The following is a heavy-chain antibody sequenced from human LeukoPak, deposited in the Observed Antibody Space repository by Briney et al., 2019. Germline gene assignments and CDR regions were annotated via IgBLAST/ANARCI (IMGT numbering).Heavy chain of an antibody. CDR2: ISYDGSNK. D-gene: IGHD2-15*01. CDR3: AREVVD. CDR1: GFTFSSYA. V-gene: IGHV3-30-3*01. J-gene: IGHJ3*01. Sequence: HPGKSLRLSCAASGFTFSSYAMHWVRQAPGKGLEWVAVISYDGSNKYYADSVKGRFTISRDNSKNTLYLQMNSLRAEDTAVYYCAREVVDWGQGTMVTVSS.